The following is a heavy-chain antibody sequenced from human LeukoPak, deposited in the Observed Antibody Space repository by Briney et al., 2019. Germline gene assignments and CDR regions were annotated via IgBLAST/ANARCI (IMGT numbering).Heavy chain of an antibody. J-gene: IGHJ5*02. CDR3: ARGSIAARPPSYWFDP. CDR1: GYTFTSYG. V-gene: IGHV1-18*01. D-gene: IGHD6-6*01. Sequence: ASVKVSCKASGYTFTSYGISWVRQAPGQGLEWMGWISAYNGNTNYAQKLQGRVTMTTDTSTSTAYMELRSLRSDDTAVYYCARGSIAARPPSYWFDPWGQGTLVTVSS. CDR2: ISAYNGNT.